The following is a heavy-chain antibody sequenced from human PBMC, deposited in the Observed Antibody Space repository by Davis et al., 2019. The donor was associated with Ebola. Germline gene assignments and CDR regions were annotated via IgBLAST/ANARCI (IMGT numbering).Heavy chain of an antibody. J-gene: IGHJ6*02. Sequence: MPSETLSLTCAVYGGSFSGYYWSWIRQPPGKGLEWIGEINHSGSTNYNPSLKSRVTISVDTSKNQFSLKLSSVPAADTAVYYCARGRSSSWLRYYYYGMDVWGQGTTVTVSS. D-gene: IGHD6-13*01. CDR1: GGSFSGYY. CDR3: ARGRSSSWLRYYYYGMDV. V-gene: IGHV4-34*01. CDR2: INHSGST.